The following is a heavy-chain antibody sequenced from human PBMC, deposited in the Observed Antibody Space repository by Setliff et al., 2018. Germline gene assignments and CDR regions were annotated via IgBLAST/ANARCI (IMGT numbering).Heavy chain of an antibody. CDR1: GVSIRGFY. V-gene: IGHV4-59*03. CDR3: ARGGYNSRSGYSAYYYDY. Sequence: TLSLTCTVSGVSIRGFYWTWIRQSPKRGLEWLGYAFHTGKTDYNPSLMSRVFISIDMSRKQFSLKLSSVTAADTAMYFCARGGYNSRSGYSAYYYDYWGQGALVTVSS. CDR2: AFHTGKT. J-gene: IGHJ4*02. D-gene: IGHD3-3*01.